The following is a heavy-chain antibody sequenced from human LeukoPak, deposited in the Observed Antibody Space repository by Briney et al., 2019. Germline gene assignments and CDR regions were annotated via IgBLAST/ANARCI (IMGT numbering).Heavy chain of an antibody. CDR1: GFTVSSNY. D-gene: IGHD1-26*01. CDR3: ARDPYSGSYGNYYYYFMGV. V-gene: IGHV3-53*01. CDR2: IYSGGST. Sequence: PGGSLRLSCAASGFTVSSNYMSWVRQAPGKGLEWVSLIYSGGSTYYADSVKGRFTISRDNAKNSLYLQMNSLRAEDTAVYYCARDPYSGSYGNYYYYFMGVWGKGTTVTISS. J-gene: IGHJ6*03.